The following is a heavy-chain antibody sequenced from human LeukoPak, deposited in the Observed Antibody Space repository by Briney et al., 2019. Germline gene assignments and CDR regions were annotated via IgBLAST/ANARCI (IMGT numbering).Heavy chain of an antibody. CDR3: ARRYCGGDCHSPYFDY. J-gene: IGHJ4*02. CDR1: GFTLSSYW. CDR2: IKQDGSER. D-gene: IGHD2-21*02. Sequence: PGGSLRLSCAASGFTLSSYWMSWVRQAPGKGLEWVANIKQDGSERYYVDSAKGRFTISRDNAKNSLYLQMNSLRAEDTAVYYCARRYCGGDCHSPYFDYWGQGTLVTVSS. V-gene: IGHV3-7*01.